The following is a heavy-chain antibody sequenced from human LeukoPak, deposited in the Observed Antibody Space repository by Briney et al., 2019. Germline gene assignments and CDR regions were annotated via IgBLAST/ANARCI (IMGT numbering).Heavy chain of an antibody. CDR2: IYYSGST. D-gene: IGHD1-7*01. CDR1: GGSVSSGSYH. J-gene: IGHJ3*01. CDR3: ARVPGGGTAAN. Sequence: SETLSLTCTVSGGSVSSGSYHWSWIRQPPGKGLEWIGYIYYSGSTNYNPSLKSRVTISVDTSKNQFSLKLRSVTAADTAVYYCARVPGGGTAANWGQGTMVTVSS. V-gene: IGHV4-61*01.